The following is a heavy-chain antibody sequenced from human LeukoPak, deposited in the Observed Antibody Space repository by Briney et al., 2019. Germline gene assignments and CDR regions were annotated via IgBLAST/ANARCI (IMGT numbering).Heavy chain of an antibody. V-gene: IGHV1-2*02. D-gene: IGHD3-16*01. Sequence: ASVKGSCMASEYTFTAYDMHWVRQAPGQGLEWMGWINPRSGGRDYAQKFQGRVTMTRDTSISTAYMELSRLTSDDTAVYYCTRDVTGDYWFDPWGQGPLVTVSS. J-gene: IGHJ5*02. CDR3: TRDVTGDYWFDP. CDR1: EYTFTAYD. CDR2: INPRSGGR.